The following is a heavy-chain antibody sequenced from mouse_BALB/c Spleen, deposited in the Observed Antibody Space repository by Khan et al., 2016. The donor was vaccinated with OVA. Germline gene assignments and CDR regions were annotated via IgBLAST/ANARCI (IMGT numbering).Heavy chain of an antibody. V-gene: IGHV5-6-5*01. Sequence: EVELVESGGDLVKPGGSLKLSCAASGFTFSSYVMSWVRQTPEKRLEWVASISSGGSTYYPDSVKGRFTISRDNARNILYLQMSSLRSEDTAMYYCAREAYRYEEYYFDYWGQGTTLTVSS. D-gene: IGHD2-14*01. J-gene: IGHJ2*01. CDR2: ISSGGST. CDR1: GFTFSSYV. CDR3: AREAYRYEEYYFDY.